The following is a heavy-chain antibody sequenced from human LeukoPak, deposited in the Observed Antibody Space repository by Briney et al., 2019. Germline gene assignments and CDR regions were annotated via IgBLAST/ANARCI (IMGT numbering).Heavy chain of an antibody. CDR2: INPNSGGT. J-gene: IGHJ5*02. D-gene: IGHD3-10*01. Sequence: ASVKVSCKTSGYTFIAYYMHWVRQAPGQGLEWMGWINPNSGGTNYAQKFQGRVTMTRDTSISTAYMELSRLRYDDTAVYYCARPLRVTMVRGAAFRASSDFDPWGQGTLVTVSS. CDR1: GYTFIAYY. V-gene: IGHV1-2*02. CDR3: ARPLRVTMVRGAAFRASSDFDP.